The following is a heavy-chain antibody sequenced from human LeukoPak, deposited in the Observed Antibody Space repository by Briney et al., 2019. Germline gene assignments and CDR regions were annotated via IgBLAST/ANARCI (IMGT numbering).Heavy chain of an antibody. Sequence: ASXXVSCKASGYSFTGYYMHWVRQAPGQGLEWMGRINPNSGGTDYAQKFQGRVRMTRDTSITTGYMELSSLRSDDTAVYYCARLSMAVSGTGHDYWGQGTLVTVSS. CDR3: ARLSMAVSGTGHDY. D-gene: IGHD6-19*01. V-gene: IGHV1-2*06. CDR2: INPNSGGT. J-gene: IGHJ4*02. CDR1: GYSFTGYY.